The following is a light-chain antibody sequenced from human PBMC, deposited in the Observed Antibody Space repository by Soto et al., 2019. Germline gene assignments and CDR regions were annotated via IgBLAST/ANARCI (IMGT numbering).Light chain of an antibody. CDR3: MQALQTPLT. V-gene: IGKV1-33*01. CDR2: DTS. CDR1: QDIRKY. Sequence: IQMTQSPSSLSASVGDRVTITCQASQDIRKYLNWYQQKPGKAPNLLIYDTSNLETGVPSRFSGSGSGTDFTLKISRVEAEDVGVYYCMQALQTPLTFGGGTKVDIK. J-gene: IGKJ4*01.